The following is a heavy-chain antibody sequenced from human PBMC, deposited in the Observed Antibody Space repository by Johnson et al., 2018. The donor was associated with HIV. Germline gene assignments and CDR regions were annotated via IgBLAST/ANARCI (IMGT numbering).Heavy chain of an antibody. D-gene: IGHD1-26*01. CDR2: IKSKTDGGTT. CDR3: ARVGADAFDS. J-gene: IGHJ3*02. V-gene: IGHV3-15*01. CDR1: GFTFSDAW. Sequence: VQLVESGGGLVKPGGSLTISCAASGFTFSDAWMTWVRQAPGKGLEWIGRIKSKTDGGTTDYGAPVKGRFSISRDDSKNTLYLQMNSLRAEDTAVYYCARVGADAFDSWGQGTMVTVSS.